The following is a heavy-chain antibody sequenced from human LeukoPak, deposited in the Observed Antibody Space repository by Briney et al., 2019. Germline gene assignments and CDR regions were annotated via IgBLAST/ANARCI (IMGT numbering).Heavy chain of an antibody. CDR3: TKAPLMSCTGAFCYPFDS. V-gene: IGHV3-23*01. CDR2: TVGSLPDK. J-gene: IGHJ4*02. D-gene: IGHD2-8*02. Sequence: GGSLRLSYASAGFTFTNYAMSSFRPTPGQGQEFVSPTVGSLPDKYHADSVKRRFTVSIDNSRNTLYLQMNNLRIEDSAVYYCTKAPLMSCTGAFCYPFDSWGQGVLVTVSS. CDR1: GFTFTNYA.